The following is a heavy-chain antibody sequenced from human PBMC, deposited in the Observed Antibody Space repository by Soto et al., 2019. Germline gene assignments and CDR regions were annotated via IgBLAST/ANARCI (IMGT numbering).Heavy chain of an antibody. CDR1: GYIFTAYW. V-gene: IGHV5-51*01. CDR2: IYPGDSDP. J-gene: IGHJ3*02. CDR3: AHQMDTSQDAFDI. D-gene: IGHD2-2*01. Sequence: GESLKISCKGSGYIFTAYWIGWVRQMPGKGLEWMGIIYPGDSDPRYSPSLQGQVTISADKSINTAYLQWSSLKASDTAMYYCAHQMDTSQDAFDIWGLGTMVTVSS.